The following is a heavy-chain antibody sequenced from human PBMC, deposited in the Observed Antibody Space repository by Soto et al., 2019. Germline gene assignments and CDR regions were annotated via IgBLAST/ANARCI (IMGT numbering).Heavy chain of an antibody. CDR3: AKAPRHVLLWFGELLGAGYFDY. J-gene: IGHJ4*02. D-gene: IGHD3-10*01. CDR2: ISGSGGST. Sequence: EVQLLESGGGLVQPGGSLRLSCAASGFTFSSYAMSWVRQAPGKGLEWVSAISGSGGSTYYADSVKGRFTISRDNSKNTLYLQMNSLRAEDTAVYYCAKAPRHVLLWFGELLGAGYFDYWGQGTLVTVSS. CDR1: GFTFSSYA. V-gene: IGHV3-23*01.